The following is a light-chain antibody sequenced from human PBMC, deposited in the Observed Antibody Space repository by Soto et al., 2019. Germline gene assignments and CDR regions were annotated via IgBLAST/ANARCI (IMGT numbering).Light chain of an antibody. CDR3: QQGSNWPIT. J-gene: IGKJ5*01. Sequence: EIVLTQSPSTLSLSAGERATLSCRASQSVSSYLAWYQQKPGKAPRLLIYDASNRASGIPARFSGSGSGTDFTLTISSLEPEDFAVYYCQQGSNWPITFGQGTRLEIK. CDR2: DAS. CDR1: QSVSSY. V-gene: IGKV3-11*01.